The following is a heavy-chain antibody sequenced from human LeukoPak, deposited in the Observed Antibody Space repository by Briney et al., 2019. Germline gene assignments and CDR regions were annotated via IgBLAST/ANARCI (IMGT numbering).Heavy chain of an antibody. D-gene: IGHD3-16*01. CDR1: GGSISSYY. CDR3: ARAPPVGAFDI. Sequence: SETLSLTCTVSGGSISSYYWSWIRQPPGKGLEWIGYIYYTGSTNYNPSLKSRVTISVDTSKNQFSLKLSSVTAADTAVYYCARAPPVGAFDIWGQGTMVTVSS. CDR2: IYYTGST. V-gene: IGHV4-59*01. J-gene: IGHJ3*02.